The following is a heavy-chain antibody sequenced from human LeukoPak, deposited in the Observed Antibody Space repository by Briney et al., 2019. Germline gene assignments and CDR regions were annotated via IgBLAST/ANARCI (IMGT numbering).Heavy chain of an antibody. V-gene: IGHV4-39*07. Sequence: PSETLSLTCTVSGGFISSNSAYWSWIRQPPGKALEWIGNIYYSGTTYYTPSLQSRVTMSVDTSNNQFSLKLTSVTAADTAVYYCAREGAPDYSGSGSYSNWGQGTLVTVSS. D-gene: IGHD3-10*01. CDR3: AREGAPDYSGSGSYSN. J-gene: IGHJ4*02. CDR2: IYYSGTT. CDR1: GGFISSNSAY.